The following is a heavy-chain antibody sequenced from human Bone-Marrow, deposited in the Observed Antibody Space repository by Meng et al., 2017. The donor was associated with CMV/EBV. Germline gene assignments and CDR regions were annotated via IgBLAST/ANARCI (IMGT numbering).Heavy chain of an antibody. CDR1: GAAVSSGSYY. J-gene: IGHJ5*02. V-gene: IGHV4-61*01. Sequence: CTVSGAAVSSGSYYWTWIRQPPGKGLEWIGFIYYSGSTNYNPSLKSRVTISVDTSKNQFSLKLSSVTAADTAVYYCARERKRNWFDPWGQGTLVTVSS. CDR2: IYYSGST. CDR3: ARERKRNWFDP. D-gene: IGHD5-24*01.